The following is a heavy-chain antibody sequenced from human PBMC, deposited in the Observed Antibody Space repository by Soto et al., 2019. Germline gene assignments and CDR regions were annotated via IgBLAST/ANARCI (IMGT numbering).Heavy chain of an antibody. J-gene: IGHJ4*02. D-gene: IGHD5-18*01. CDR2: IFYSGST. V-gene: IGHV4-59*08. CDR1: GSSISSYY. CDR3: ARKYSYGYFDY. Sequence: SETLSLTCTVSGSSISSYYWSWIRQPPGKGLEWIGYIFYSGSTNYNPSLKSRVTISVDTSKNRFSLKLSSVTAADTAVYYCARKYSYGYFDYWGQGTLVTVSS.